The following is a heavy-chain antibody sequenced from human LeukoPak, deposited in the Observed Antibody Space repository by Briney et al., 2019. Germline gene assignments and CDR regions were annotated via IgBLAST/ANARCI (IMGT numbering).Heavy chain of an antibody. Sequence: GGSLRLSCASSGFTFSTYWMSWVRQAPGKGLEWVSYISSSSYTKYYADSVKGRFTISRDNAKNSLSLQMSSLTAEDTAVYYCARDGSGTYYPEYWGQGTLVTVSS. V-gene: IGHV3-48*01. CDR3: ARDGSGTYYPEY. CDR1: GFTFSTYW. CDR2: ISSSSYTK. D-gene: IGHD3-10*01. J-gene: IGHJ4*02.